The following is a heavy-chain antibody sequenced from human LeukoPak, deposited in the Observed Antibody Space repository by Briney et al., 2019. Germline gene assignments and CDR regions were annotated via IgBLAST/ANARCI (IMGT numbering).Heavy chain of an antibody. Sequence: GGSLRLSCAASGFTFSSYSMNWVRQAPGKGLEWVSFISSSSSYIYYADSVKGRFTISRDNAKNSLYLQMNSLRAEDTAVYYCARVGPYNYGGNEGFDYWGQGTLVTVSS. J-gene: IGHJ4*02. CDR3: ARVGPYNYGGNEGFDY. CDR1: GFTFSSYS. D-gene: IGHD4-23*01. CDR2: ISSSSSYI. V-gene: IGHV3-21*01.